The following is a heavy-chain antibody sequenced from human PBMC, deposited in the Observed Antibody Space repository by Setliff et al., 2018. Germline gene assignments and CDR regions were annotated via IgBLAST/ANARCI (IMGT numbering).Heavy chain of an antibody. J-gene: IGHJ4*02. V-gene: IGHV4-4*07. CDR3: ARSFSRREKFLLDY. CDR2: IYIGGSA. Sequence: LSLTCTVSGGSISSYYWSWIRQPAGKGLEWIGHIYIGGSANYNPSLKSRVTMSIDTSKNQFSLKVCSVTAADTAVYYCARSFSRREKFLLDYWGQGALVTVSS. CDR1: GGSISSYY.